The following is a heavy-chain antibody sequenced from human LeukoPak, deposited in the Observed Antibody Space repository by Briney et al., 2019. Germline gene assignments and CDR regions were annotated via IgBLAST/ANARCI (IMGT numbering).Heavy chain of an antibody. Sequence: SETLSLTCAVYGGSFSGYHWSWIRQPPGKGLEWIGEINHSGSTNHNPSLKSRVTISVDTSKNQFSLKLSSVTAADTAVYYCARGTMTTVTYYFDYWGQGTLVTVSS. V-gene: IGHV4-34*01. CDR1: GGSFSGYH. J-gene: IGHJ4*02. CDR3: ARGTMTTVTYYFDY. CDR2: INHSGST. D-gene: IGHD4-17*01.